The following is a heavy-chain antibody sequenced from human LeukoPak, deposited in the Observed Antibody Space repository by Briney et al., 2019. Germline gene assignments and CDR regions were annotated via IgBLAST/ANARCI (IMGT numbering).Heavy chain of an antibody. CDR3: ARGRYCSSTSCYKVYYYYMDV. D-gene: IGHD2-2*02. CDR1: GYTFTSYG. CDR2: ISVYNGNT. V-gene: IGHV1-18*01. J-gene: IGHJ6*03. Sequence: ASVKVSCKASGYTFTSYGISWVRQAPGQGLEWMGCISVYNGNTNYAQKLQGRVTMTTDTSTSTAYMELRSLRSDDTAVYYCARGRYCSSTSCYKVYYYYMDVWGKGTTVTVSS.